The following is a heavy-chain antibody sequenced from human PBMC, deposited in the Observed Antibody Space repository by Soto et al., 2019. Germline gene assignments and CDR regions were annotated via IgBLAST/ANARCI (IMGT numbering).Heavy chain of an antibody. CDR2: LYWDDDK. CDR3: AHRVLRTVFGLVTTTAIYFDF. J-gene: IGHJ4*02. Sequence: QITLNETGPTQVKPRQTLPLTCTFSGFSLTTSGVGVGGIRQSPGKAPEWLALLYWDDDKRYSPSLKSRLSITKDTSKNQMVLTMADLDPADTATYYCAHRVLRTVFGLVTTTAIYFDFWGQGTPVAVSS. CDR1: GFSLTTSGVG. V-gene: IGHV2-5*02. D-gene: IGHD3-3*01.